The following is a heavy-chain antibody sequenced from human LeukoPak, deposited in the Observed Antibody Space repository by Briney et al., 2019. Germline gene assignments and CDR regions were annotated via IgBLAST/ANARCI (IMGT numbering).Heavy chain of an antibody. CDR3: ARGRGFDY. J-gene: IGHJ4*02. CDR2: INHSGST. Sequence: SETLSLTCAVYGGSFSGYYWSWIRQPPGKGLEWIGEINHSGSTNYNPSLKSRVTISVDTSKNQFSLKLSSVTAADTAVYYCARGRGFDYWGQGTLVTVSS. V-gene: IGHV4-34*01. CDR1: GGSFSGYY.